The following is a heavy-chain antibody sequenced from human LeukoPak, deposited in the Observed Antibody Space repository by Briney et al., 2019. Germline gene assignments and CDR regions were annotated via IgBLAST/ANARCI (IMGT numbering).Heavy chain of an antibody. J-gene: IGHJ5*02. CDR2: IWYDGSNK. V-gene: IGHV3-33*01. D-gene: IGHD4-17*01. CDR3: ARTNYGDSYWFDP. CDR1: GFTFSSYG. Sequence: GGSLRLSCAASGFTFSSYGMHWVRQAPGKGLEWVAVIWYDGSNKYYADSVKGRFTISRDNSKNTLYLQMNSLRAEDTAVYYCARTNYGDSYWFDPWGQGTLVTVSS.